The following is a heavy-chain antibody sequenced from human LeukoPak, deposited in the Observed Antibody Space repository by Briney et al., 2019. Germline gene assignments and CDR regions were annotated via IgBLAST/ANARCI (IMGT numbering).Heavy chain of an antibody. J-gene: IGHJ6*02. V-gene: IGHV3-74*01. CDR1: GFTFSGYW. CDR2: INSDGSST. CDR3: VRDRYYGMDI. Sequence: GGSLRLSCAASGFTFSGYWMHWVRQVPGKGLVWVSRINSDGSSTAYADSVKGRFTISRDNAKNTLYLQMNSLRAEDTAVYYCVRDRYYGMDIWGQGTTVTVSS.